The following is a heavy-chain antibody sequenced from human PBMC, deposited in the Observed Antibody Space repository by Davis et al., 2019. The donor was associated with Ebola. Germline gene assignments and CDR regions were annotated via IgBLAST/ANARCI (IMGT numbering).Heavy chain of an antibody. Sequence: PGGSLRLSCAASGFTFSSYAMSWVRQAPGKGLEWVSAISGSGGSTYYAGSVKGRFTISRDNSRNTLYLQMNSLRAEDTAVYYCVKKGHYDSSGYYGPFDYWGQGTLVTVSS. J-gene: IGHJ4*02. CDR3: VKKGHYDSSGYYGPFDY. CDR2: ISGSGGST. CDR1: GFTFSSYA. D-gene: IGHD3-22*01. V-gene: IGHV3-23*01.